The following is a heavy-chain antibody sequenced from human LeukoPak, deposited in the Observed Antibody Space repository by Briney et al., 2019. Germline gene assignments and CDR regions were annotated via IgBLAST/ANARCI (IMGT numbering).Heavy chain of an antibody. Sequence: GGSLRLSCAASGFTFSSYAMSWVRQAPGKGLEWVSAIIGSGGSTFYADSVKGRFTISRDNSKNTLHLQMNSLRAEDTAIYYCANSNRFDFWGQGTLVTVSS. D-gene: IGHD2-2*01. CDR3: ANSNRFDF. CDR2: IIGSGGST. V-gene: IGHV3-23*01. CDR1: GFTFSSYA. J-gene: IGHJ4*02.